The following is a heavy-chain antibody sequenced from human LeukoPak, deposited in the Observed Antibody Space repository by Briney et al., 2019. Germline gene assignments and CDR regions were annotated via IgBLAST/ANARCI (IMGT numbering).Heavy chain of an antibody. V-gene: IGHV3-74*01. CDR2: ISSDGSNT. CDR3: ARGVNGDSRFDP. CDR1: GFTFSSYW. Sequence: GGSLRLSCAASGFTFSSYWMHWARQAPGKGLVWVSRISSDGSNTRYADSVKGRFTISRDNAKKTLYLQMNSLRAEDTAVYYCARGVNGDSRFDPWGQGTLVTVSS. J-gene: IGHJ5*02. D-gene: IGHD4-17*01.